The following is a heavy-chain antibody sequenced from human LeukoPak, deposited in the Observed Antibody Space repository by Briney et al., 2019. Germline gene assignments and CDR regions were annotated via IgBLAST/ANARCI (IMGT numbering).Heavy chain of an antibody. CDR1: GGSLSSGSYY. CDR3: ARGSRCGGDCLVDY. Sequence: TLSLTCTVSGGSLSSGSYYWSWIRQPAGKGLEWIGRIYTSGSTNYNPSLKSRVTISVDTSKNQFSLKLSSVTAADTAVYYCARGSRCGGDCLVDYWGQGTLVTVSS. CDR2: IYTSGST. V-gene: IGHV4-61*02. D-gene: IGHD2-21*01. J-gene: IGHJ4*02.